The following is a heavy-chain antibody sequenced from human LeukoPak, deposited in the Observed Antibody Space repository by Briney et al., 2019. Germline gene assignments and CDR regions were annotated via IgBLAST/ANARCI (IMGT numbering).Heavy chain of an antibody. CDR2: INSDGSST. J-gene: IGHJ3*02. V-gene: IGHV3-74*01. CDR3: ARGRRAAAGTRKVAFDI. D-gene: IGHD6-13*01. Sequence: PGGSLRLSCAAYGFTFSSYWIHWVRQAPGKGLVWVSRINSDGSSTSYADSVKGRFTISRDNAKNTLYLQMNSLRAEDTAVYYCARGRRAAAGTRKVAFDIWGQGTMVTVSS. CDR1: GFTFSSYW.